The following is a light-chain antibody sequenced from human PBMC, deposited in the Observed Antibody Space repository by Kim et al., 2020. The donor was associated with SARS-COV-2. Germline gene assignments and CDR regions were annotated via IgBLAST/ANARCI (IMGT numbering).Light chain of an antibody. CDR3: CSYAGSSTFDV. Sequence: QSLTISCTRTSSDVGSYNLVSWYQHHPGKAPKLMISEVTKRPSGVSNPFSGSKSGNTASLTISGLQAEDEADYYCCSYAGSSTFDVFGTGTKVTVL. CDR2: EVT. J-gene: IGLJ1*01. V-gene: IGLV2-23*02. CDR1: SSDVGSYNL.